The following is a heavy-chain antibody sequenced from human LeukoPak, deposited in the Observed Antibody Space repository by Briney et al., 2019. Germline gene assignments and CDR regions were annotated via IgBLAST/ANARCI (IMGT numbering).Heavy chain of an antibody. CDR3: ARDSSCSGGTCYDT. D-gene: IGHD2-15*01. Sequence: SETLSLTCTVSGGXLNSGGNYWSWIRQPPGKGLEWIAYIYYSGSANYNPSLKSRVTISIDTSKNQFSLKLSSVTAGDTAVYYCARDSSCSGGTCYDTWGQGTLVTVSS. J-gene: IGHJ5*02. CDR1: GGXLNSGGNY. CDR2: IYYSGSA. V-gene: IGHV4-61*08.